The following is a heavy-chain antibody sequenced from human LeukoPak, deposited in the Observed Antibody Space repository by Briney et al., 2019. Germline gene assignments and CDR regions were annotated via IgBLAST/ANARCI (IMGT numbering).Heavy chain of an antibody. J-gene: IGHJ6*03. CDR2: ITSSSTYT. CDR3: ARDPYSGTYGDTYYYYMDV. CDR1: GFSFSSYN. V-gene: IGHV3-21*01. D-gene: IGHD1-26*01. Sequence: GGSLRPSCAASGFSFSSYNMNWVRQTPGKGLEWVSSITSSSTYTFYADSVKGRFTISRDNARNSLYLQMNSLRAEDTAVYYCARDPYSGTYGDTYYYYMDVWGKGTTVTISS.